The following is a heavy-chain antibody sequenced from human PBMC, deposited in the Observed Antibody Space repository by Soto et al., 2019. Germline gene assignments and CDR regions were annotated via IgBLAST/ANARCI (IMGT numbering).Heavy chain of an antibody. Sequence: QVQLVESGGGVVKPGRSLRLSCAASGFTFSSYGMHWVRQAPGKGLEWVAVISYDGSNKYYADYVKGRFTISRDNSKNTMYLQMNSLRAEGTAVYYCANDVRSPCSGGSCYSKGNWFDPWGQGTLVTVSS. CDR3: ANDVRSPCSGGSCYSKGNWFDP. J-gene: IGHJ5*02. V-gene: IGHV3-30*18. CDR1: GFTFSSYG. D-gene: IGHD2-15*01. CDR2: ISYDGSNK.